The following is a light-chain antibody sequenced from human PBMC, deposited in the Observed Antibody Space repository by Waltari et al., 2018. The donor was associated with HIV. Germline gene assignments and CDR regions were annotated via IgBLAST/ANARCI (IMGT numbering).Light chain of an antibody. CDR1: QRVTTN. Sequence: DIEMTQSPATLSVSPGERVTLSCRANQRVTTNLAWYQQKPGQAPRLLIYGTSTRATGCPCRFSGSGSGTEFTLTISSLQSEDFAVYYCQQYNTWPQTFGQGTRVEI. CDR3: QQYNTWPQT. CDR2: GTS. V-gene: IGKV3-15*01. J-gene: IGKJ1*01.